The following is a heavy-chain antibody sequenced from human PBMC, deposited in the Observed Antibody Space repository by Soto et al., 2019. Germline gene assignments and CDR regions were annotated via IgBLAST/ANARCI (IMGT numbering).Heavy chain of an antibody. J-gene: IGHJ6*02. CDR2: IYYSGST. D-gene: IGHD2-15*01. V-gene: IGHV4-39*01. CDR1: GGSISSSSYY. CDR3: ARRCSGGSCHNYYYYGMDV. Sequence: PSETLSLTCTVSGGSISSSSYYWGWIRQPPGKGLEWIGSIYYSGSTYYNPSLKSRVTISVDTSKNQFSLKLSSVTAADTAVYYCARRCSGGSCHNYYYYGMDVWGQGTTVTVS.